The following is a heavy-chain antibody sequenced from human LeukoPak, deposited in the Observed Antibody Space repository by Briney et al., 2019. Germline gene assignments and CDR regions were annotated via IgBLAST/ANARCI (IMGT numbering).Heavy chain of an antibody. CDR1: GGTFSSYA. CDR2: IIPIFGTA. D-gene: IGHD6-19*01. CDR3: AKDQRQWLVGWYFDL. J-gene: IGHJ2*01. V-gene: IGHV1-69*01. Sequence: GSSVKVSCKASGGTFSSYAISWVRQAPGQGLEWMGGIIPIFGTANYAQKFQGRVTITADESTSTAYMELSSLRSEDTAVYYCAKDQRQWLVGWYFDLWGRGTLVTVSS.